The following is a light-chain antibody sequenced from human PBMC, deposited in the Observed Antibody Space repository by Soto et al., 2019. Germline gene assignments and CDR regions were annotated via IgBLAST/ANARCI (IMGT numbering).Light chain of an antibody. Sequence: EIVMTQSPATLSLSPGETATLSCRASQSVHSNLAWFQQHPGQAPRLLIYGASSRATGIPVRFSGSGSGTEFTLTISSLQPEDFAVYYCQQYTDWPWGTFGGGIKVDIK. CDR3: QQYTDWPWGT. V-gene: IGKV3-15*01. CDR1: QSVHSN. CDR2: GAS. J-gene: IGKJ4*01.